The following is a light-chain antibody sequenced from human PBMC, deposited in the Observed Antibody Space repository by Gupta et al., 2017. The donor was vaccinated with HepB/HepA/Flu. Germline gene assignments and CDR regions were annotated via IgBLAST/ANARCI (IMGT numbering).Light chain of an antibody. V-gene: IGLV1-51*02. CDR2: ENN. CDR1: SSNIGYNY. J-gene: IGLJ3*02. Sequence: SVLTQPTSVSAAAGQKVTISCSGSSSNIGYNYVSWYQHLPGTAPKLLIYENNKRPSGIPDRFSGSKSGPSATLGITGLQTGDEADYYCGTWDSSLSAWVFGGGTKLTVL. CDR3: GTWDSSLSAWV.